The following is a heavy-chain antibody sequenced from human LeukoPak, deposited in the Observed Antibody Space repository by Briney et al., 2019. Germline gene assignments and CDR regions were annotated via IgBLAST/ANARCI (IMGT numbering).Heavy chain of an antibody. CDR3: ARGRGYSYGPFDY. Sequence: SETLSLTCTVSGGSISSNYWSWIRQPPGKGLEWIGYINYSGYTLYNPSLRSRVTISIDTSKNHFSLKVSSVTAADTAVYYCARGRGYSYGPFDYWGQGTLVTVSS. J-gene: IGHJ4*02. CDR2: INYSGYT. CDR1: GGSISSNY. D-gene: IGHD5-18*01. V-gene: IGHV4-30-4*01.